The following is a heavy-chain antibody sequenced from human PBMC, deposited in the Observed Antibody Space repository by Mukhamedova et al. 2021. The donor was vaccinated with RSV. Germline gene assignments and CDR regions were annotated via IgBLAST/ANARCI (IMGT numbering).Heavy chain of an antibody. CDR3: AKDSLLANWGSRGKGY. J-gene: IGHJ4*01. CDR2: ISYDGSKE. CDR1: SSYG. Sequence: SSYGMHWVRQAPGKGLEWVAVISYDGSKENYVDSVKGRFTISRDNSKNTLYLQMNSLYAEDTALYYCAKDSLLANWGSRGKGYWG. V-gene: IGHV3-30*18. D-gene: IGHD7-27*01.